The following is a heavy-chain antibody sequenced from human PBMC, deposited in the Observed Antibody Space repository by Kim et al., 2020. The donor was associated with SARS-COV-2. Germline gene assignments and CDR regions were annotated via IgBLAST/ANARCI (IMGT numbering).Heavy chain of an antibody. CDR1: GFTFSSYG. CDR3: ARDQSRRDGYNSGFDY. J-gene: IGHJ4*02. V-gene: IGHV3-33*01. D-gene: IGHD5-12*01. Sequence: GGSLRLSCAASGFTFSSYGMHWVRQAPGKGLEWVAVIWYDGSNKYYADSVKGRFTTSRDNSKNTLYLQMNSLRAEDTAVYYCARDQSRRDGYNSGFDYWGQGTLVTVSS. CDR2: IWYDGSNK.